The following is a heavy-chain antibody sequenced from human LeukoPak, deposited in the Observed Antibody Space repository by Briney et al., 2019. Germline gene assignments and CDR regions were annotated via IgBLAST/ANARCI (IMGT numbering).Heavy chain of an antibody. CDR1: GASFSGYY. V-gene: IGHV4-34*01. CDR3: ATRGFWATNRFDY. Sequence: SETLSLTCAVYGASFSGYYWSWIRQPPGKGLEWIGEINHSGSTNYNPSLKSRVTISVDTSKNQFSLKLSSVTDADTAVYYCATRGFWATNRFDYWGQGTLVTVSS. J-gene: IGHJ4*02. D-gene: IGHD3-3*01. CDR2: INHSGST.